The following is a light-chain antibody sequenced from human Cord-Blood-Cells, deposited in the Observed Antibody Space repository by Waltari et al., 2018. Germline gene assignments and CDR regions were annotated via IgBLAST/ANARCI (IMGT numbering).Light chain of an antibody. CDR2: EDN. V-gene: IGLV6-57*02. J-gene: IGLJ3*02. Sequence: NFMLTQPHPVSESPGKTVTISCTGSSGSIASNYVQWYQQRPGSAPTTVIYEDNQRPSGVPDRFSGSIDSSSNSASLTISGLKTEDEADYYCQSYDSSNQVFGGGTKLTVL. CDR1: SGSIASNY. CDR3: QSYDSSNQV.